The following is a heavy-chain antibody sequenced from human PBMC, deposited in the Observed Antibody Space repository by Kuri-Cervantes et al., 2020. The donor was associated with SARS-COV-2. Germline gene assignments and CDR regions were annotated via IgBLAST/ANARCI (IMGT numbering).Heavy chain of an antibody. CDR1: GFTFSYHG. Sequence: GESLKISCAASGFTFSYHGMHWVRQAPGKGLEWVAVIWSDGSDKYYADSVKGRFTISRDNSKNTLYLQMNSLRAEDTAAYYCVRDGDHWNFDYWGQGTLVTVSS. V-gene: IGHV3-33*01. CDR3: VRDGDHWNFDY. CDR2: IWSDGSDK. J-gene: IGHJ4*02. D-gene: IGHD1-1*01.